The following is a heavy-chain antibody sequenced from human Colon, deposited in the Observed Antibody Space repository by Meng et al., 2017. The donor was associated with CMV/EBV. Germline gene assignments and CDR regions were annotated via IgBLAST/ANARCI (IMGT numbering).Heavy chain of an antibody. V-gene: IGHV3-21*01. Sequence: GESLKISCAASGFTFSSYIMNWVRQAPGKGLEWGSSISSSSSYIYYADSVKGRFTISRDNAKNSLYLQMNSLRAEDTAVYYCARDSPITIFGVVITDIYYYYGMDVWGQGTTVTVSS. CDR2: ISSSSSYI. CDR3: ARDSPITIFGVVITDIYYYYGMDV. J-gene: IGHJ6*02. D-gene: IGHD3-3*01. CDR1: GFTFSSYI.